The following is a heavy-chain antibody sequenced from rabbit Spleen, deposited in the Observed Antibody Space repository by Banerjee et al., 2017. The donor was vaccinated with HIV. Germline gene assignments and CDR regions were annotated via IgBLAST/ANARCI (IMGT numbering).Heavy chain of an antibody. CDR2: INTRTGAT. V-gene: IGHV1S45*01. CDR3: ARDTSSSFSSYGMDL. CDR1: GFFFINKYV. J-gene: IGHJ6*01. D-gene: IGHD1-1*01. Sequence: QEQLVESGGGLVKPGASLTLTCKASGFFFINKYVMCWVRQAPGKGLEWIACINTRTGATAYANWAKGRFTISKTSSTTVTLQLTRLTAADTATYFCARDTSSSFSSYGMDLWGPGTLVTVS.